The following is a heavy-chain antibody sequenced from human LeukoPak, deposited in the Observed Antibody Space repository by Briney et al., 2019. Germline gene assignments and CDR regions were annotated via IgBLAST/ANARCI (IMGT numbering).Heavy chain of an antibody. CDR1: GGSFSGYY. Sequence: SETLSLTCAVYGGSFSGYYWSWIRQPPGKGLEWIAEIKHRGSTNYNPSLKSRVTISVDTSKNQFSLKLSSVTAADTAVYYCARGLVNYYDSSGYYPRPYPLYYFDYWGQGTLVTVSS. J-gene: IGHJ4*02. CDR2: IKHRGST. V-gene: IGHV4-34*01. CDR3: ARGLVNYYDSSGYYPRPYPLYYFDY. D-gene: IGHD3-22*01.